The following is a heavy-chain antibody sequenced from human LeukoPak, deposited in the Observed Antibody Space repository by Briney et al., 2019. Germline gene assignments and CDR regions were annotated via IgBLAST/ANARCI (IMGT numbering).Heavy chain of an antibody. CDR2: IYHSGST. Sequence: SQTLSLTCTVSGGSISSGGYYWSWIRQPPGKGLEWIGYIYHSGSTYYNPSLKSRVTISVDRSKNQFSLKLSSVTAADTAVYYCARWVEKPRGRYCSSTSCYGEGLYYYYMDVWGKGTTVTVSS. CDR1: GGSISSGGYY. J-gene: IGHJ6*03. D-gene: IGHD2-2*01. V-gene: IGHV4-30-2*01. CDR3: ARWVEKPRGRYCSSTSCYGEGLYYYYMDV.